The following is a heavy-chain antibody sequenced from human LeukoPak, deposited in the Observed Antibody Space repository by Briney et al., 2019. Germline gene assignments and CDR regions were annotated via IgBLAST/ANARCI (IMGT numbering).Heavy chain of an antibody. D-gene: IGHD2-15*01. CDR3: ARDPVHCSGGSCYGIYYYMDV. CDR2: MPFGGNDK. CDR1: GFSFINYG. V-gene: IGHV3-30*02. Sequence: GGSLRLSCAASGFSFINYGMHWVRQAPGKGLEWLAFMPFGGNDKYYADSVRGRFTISRDNSKSTLYLQMNSLRAEDTAVYYCARDPVHCSGGSCYGIYYYMDVWGKGTTVTVSS. J-gene: IGHJ6*03.